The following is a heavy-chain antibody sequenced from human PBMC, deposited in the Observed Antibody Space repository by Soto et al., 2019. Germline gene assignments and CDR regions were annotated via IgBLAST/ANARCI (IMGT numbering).Heavy chain of an antibody. V-gene: IGHV3-23*01. CDR2: ISGSGGST. Sequence: GGSLRLSCAASGFTFSSYAMSWVRQAPGKGLEWVSAISGSGGSTYYADSVKGRFTISRDNSKNTLYLQMNSLRAEDTAVYYCAKDRQRWLQWHNFDYWGQGTLVTAPQ. CDR1: GFTFSSYA. D-gene: IGHD5-12*01. CDR3: AKDRQRWLQWHNFDY. J-gene: IGHJ4*02.